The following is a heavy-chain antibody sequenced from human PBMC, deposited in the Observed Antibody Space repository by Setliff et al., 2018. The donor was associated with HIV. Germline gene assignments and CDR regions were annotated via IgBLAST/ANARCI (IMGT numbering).Heavy chain of an antibody. CDR3: VRHRSAVAGTRIGYCYYMDV. Sequence: SLKISCEASGYTFTNYWIGWVRQMPGKGLEWMGIIYPGDSDVIYSPSFQGQVTISADKSITTAYLQWSSLKASDTAIYYCVRHRSAVAGTRIGYCYYMDVWGKGTTGTVSS. D-gene: IGHD6-19*01. V-gene: IGHV5-51*01. CDR1: GYTFTNYW. CDR2: IYPGDSDV. J-gene: IGHJ6*03.